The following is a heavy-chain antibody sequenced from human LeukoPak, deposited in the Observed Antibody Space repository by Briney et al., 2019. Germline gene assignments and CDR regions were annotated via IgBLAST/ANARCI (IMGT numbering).Heavy chain of an antibody. Sequence: GGTLRLSCAASRFTFRTSGMSWVRQAPGKGLEWVSAISGSGVSTYYADSVKGRFTISRDNAKNSLYLQMNSLRAEDTAVYYCARDTSGSYWAYYYYYYYMDVWGKGTTVTISS. CDR2: ISGSGVST. CDR3: ARDTSGSYWAYYYYYYYMDV. V-gene: IGHV3-23*01. CDR1: RFTFRTSG. J-gene: IGHJ6*03. D-gene: IGHD1-26*01.